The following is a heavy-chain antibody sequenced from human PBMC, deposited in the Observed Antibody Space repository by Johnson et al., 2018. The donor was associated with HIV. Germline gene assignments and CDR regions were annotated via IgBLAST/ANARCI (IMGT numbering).Heavy chain of an antibody. CDR3: ARYTVRGELELPDGFDI. D-gene: IGHD1-7*01. V-gene: IGHV3-33*01. CDR1: GFTFNSYG. J-gene: IGHJ3*02. CDR2: IWYDGSNK. Sequence: QMQLVESGGGVVQPGRSLRLSCAASGFTFNSYGMHWVRQAPVKGLEWVAVIWYDGSNKYYADSVKGRFTISRDNSKNTLYLQMNSLRAEDTAVYYCARYTVRGELELPDGFDIWGQGTMVTVSS.